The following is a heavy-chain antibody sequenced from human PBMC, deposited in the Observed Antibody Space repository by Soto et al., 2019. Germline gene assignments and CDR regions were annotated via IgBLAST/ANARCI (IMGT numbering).Heavy chain of an antibody. J-gene: IGHJ4*02. Sequence: SETLSLTCTVSGGSISSYYWSWIRQPPGKGLEWIGYIYYSGSTNYNPSLKSRVTISVDTSKNQFSLKLSSVTAADTAVYYCARGEVEMATINYFDYWGQGTLVTVSS. V-gene: IGHV4-59*01. CDR3: ARGEVEMATINYFDY. D-gene: IGHD5-12*01. CDR1: GGSISSYY. CDR2: IYYSGST.